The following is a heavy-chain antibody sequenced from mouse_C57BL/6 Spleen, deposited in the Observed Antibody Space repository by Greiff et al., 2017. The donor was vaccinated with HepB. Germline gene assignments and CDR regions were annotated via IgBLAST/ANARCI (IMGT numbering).Heavy chain of an antibody. CDR1: GYSFTDYN. V-gene: IGHV1-39*01. J-gene: IGHJ2*01. CDR3: ARSPYYSNYPYFDY. Sequence: VHVKQSGPELVKPGASVKISCKASGYSFTDYNMNWVKQSNGKSLEWIGVINPNYGTTSYNQKFKGKATLTVDQSSSTAYMQLNSLTSEDSAVYYCARSPYYSNYPYFDYWGQGTTLTVSS. D-gene: IGHD2-5*01. CDR2: INPNYGTT.